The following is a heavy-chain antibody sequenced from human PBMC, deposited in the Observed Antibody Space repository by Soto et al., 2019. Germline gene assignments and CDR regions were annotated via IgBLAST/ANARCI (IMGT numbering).Heavy chain of an antibody. CDR3: ARDHWSINYSSSDLFDY. Sequence: ASVKVSCKASGYTFTGYYMHWVRQAPGQGLEWMGWINPNSGGTNYAQKFQGWVTMTRDTSISTAYMELSRLRSDDTAVYYCARDHWSINYSSSDLFDYWGQGTLVTVSS. CDR2: INPNSGGT. V-gene: IGHV1-2*04. D-gene: IGHD6-6*01. CDR1: GYTFTGYY. J-gene: IGHJ4*02.